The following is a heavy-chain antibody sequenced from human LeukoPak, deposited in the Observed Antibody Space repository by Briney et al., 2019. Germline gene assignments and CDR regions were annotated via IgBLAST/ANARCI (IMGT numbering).Heavy chain of an antibody. D-gene: IGHD1-26*01. CDR2: IYSGGNT. Sequence: GGSLRLSCTASGFTFSSYAMSWVRQAPGKGLEWVSVIYSGGNTYYADSVKGRFTTSRDNSKNTLFLQMNSLRAEDTAVYFCARGGSVGSYYYFDYWGQGTLVTVSS. V-gene: IGHV3-53*01. CDR3: ARGGSVGSYYYFDY. J-gene: IGHJ4*02. CDR1: GFTFSSYA.